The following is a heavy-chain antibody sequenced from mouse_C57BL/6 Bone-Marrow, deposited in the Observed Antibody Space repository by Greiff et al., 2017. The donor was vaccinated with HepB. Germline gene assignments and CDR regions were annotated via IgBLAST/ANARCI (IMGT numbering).Heavy chain of an antibody. CDR3: ARSYYGSSYKAY. V-gene: IGHV1-82*01. J-gene: IGHJ3*01. D-gene: IGHD1-1*01. Sequence: QVQLQQSGPELVKPGASVKISCKASGYAFSSSWMNWVKQRPGKGLEWIGRIYPGDGDTNYNGKFKGKATLTADKSSSTAYMQLSSLTSEDSAVSFCARSYYGSSYKAYWGQGTLVTVSS. CDR2: IYPGDGDT. CDR1: GYAFSSSW.